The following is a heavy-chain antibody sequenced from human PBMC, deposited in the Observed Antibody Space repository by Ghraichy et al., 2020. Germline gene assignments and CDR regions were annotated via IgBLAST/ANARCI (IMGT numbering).Heavy chain of an antibody. D-gene: IGHD3-22*01. Sequence: SDTLSLTCTVSGGSISSGGYYWSWIRQHPGKGLEWIGYIYYSGSTYYNPSLKSRVTISVDTSKNQFSLKLSSVTAADTAVYYCASPAVYDSSGYDPGDYWGQGTLVTVSS. CDR2: IYYSGST. V-gene: IGHV4-31*03. J-gene: IGHJ4*02. CDR1: GGSISSGGYY. CDR3: ASPAVYDSSGYDPGDY.